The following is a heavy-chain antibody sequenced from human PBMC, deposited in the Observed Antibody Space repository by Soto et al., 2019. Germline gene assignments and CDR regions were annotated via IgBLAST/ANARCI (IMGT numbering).Heavy chain of an antibody. CDR1: GGSFSGYY. J-gene: IGHJ5*02. Sequence: PSETLSLTCAVYGGSFSGYYWSWIRQPPGKGLEWIGGINHSGSTNYNPSLKSRVTISVDTSKNQFSLKLSSVTAADTAVYYCARDLYGDYVGYKWFDPWGQGTLVTVSS. D-gene: IGHD4-17*01. CDR3: ARDLYGDYVGYKWFDP. V-gene: IGHV4-34*01. CDR2: INHSGST.